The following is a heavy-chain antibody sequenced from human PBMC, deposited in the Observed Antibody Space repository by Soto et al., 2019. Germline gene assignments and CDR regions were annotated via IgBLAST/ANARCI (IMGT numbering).Heavy chain of an antibody. CDR2: IKTKTNGATT. D-gene: IGHD2-8*01. Sequence: QLLESGVGLVQPGCSLRLPGTASGFIFITAWMSWIRQAPGKGLEWVGRIKTKTNGATTDYAAPVQGRSSISRDDSQNTVLLPMESLQTEDTAVYYCTTTSIVLYFEHRGQGTLVTVSS. J-gene: IGHJ4*02. V-gene: IGHV3-15*01. CDR1: GFIFITAW. CDR3: TTTSIVLYFEH.